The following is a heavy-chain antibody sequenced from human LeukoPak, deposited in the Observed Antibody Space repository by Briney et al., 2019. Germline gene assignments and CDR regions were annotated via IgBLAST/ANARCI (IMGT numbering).Heavy chain of an antibody. D-gene: IGHD3-22*01. Sequence: ASVKVSCKASGYTFIAYHMHWVRQAPGQGLEWMGIINPSGGSTSYAQKFQGRVTITADESTSTAYMELSSLRSEDTAVYYCARSYTAEGYYYDSSGYYFPYYFDYWGQGTLVTVSS. V-gene: IGHV1-46*01. J-gene: IGHJ4*02. CDR3: ARSYTAEGYYYDSSGYYFPYYFDY. CDR2: INPSGGST. CDR1: GYTFIAYH.